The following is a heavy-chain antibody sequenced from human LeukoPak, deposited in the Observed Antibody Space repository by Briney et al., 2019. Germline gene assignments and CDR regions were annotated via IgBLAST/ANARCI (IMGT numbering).Heavy chain of an antibody. CDR3: ARSHSVTTSPFDY. V-gene: IGHV3-11*04. D-gene: IGHD4-17*01. Sequence: GGSLRLSCAASGFTFSDYYMSWIRQAPGKGLEWVSYISSSGSTIYYADSVKGRFTISRDNAKNSLYLQMSSLRAEDTAVYYCARSHSVTTSPFDYWGQGTLVTVSS. CDR2: ISSSGSTI. CDR1: GFTFSDYY. J-gene: IGHJ4*02.